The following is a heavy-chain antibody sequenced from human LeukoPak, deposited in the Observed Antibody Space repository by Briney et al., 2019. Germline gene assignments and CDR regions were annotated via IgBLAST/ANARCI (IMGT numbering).Heavy chain of an antibody. J-gene: IGHJ4*02. D-gene: IGHD2-15*01. CDR2: IKQDGSEK. V-gene: IGHV3-7*01. CDR1: GFTFSSYW. Sequence: GGSLRLSCAASGFTFSSYWMSWVRQAPGKGLEWVANIKQDGSEKYYVDSVKGRFTISRDNAKNSLYLQMNSLRAEDTAVYYCAREPPEYCSGGSCYWRSGRANDYWGQGTLVTVSS. CDR3: AREPPEYCSGGSCYWRSGRANDY.